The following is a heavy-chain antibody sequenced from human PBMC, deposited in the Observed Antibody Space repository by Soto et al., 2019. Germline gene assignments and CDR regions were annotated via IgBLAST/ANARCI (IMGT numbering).Heavy chain of an antibody. CDR3: ARAPRAPTWLEGGMDV. V-gene: IGHV4-4*02. Sequence: QVQLQESGPGLVKPSGTLSLTCAVSGGSISSSNWWSWVRQPPGKGLEWIGEIYHSGSTNYNPSLKGRVTISVDKSKTQFPLKLSSVTAADTAVYYWARAPRAPTWLEGGMDVWGQGTTVPVSS. J-gene: IGHJ6*02. CDR1: GGSISSSNW. D-gene: IGHD3-10*01. CDR2: IYHSGST.